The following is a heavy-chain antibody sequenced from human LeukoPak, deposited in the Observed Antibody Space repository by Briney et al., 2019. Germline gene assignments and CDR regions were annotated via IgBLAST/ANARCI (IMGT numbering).Heavy chain of an antibody. Sequence: SVKVSCKGSGGTFSSYAISWVRQAPGQGLEWMGRIIPILGIANYAQKFQGRVTITADKSTSTAYMELSSLRSEDTAVYYCARDPQYPNTYWYFDLWGRGTLVTVSS. CDR1: GGTFSSYA. CDR2: IIPILGIA. D-gene: IGHD1/OR15-1a*01. J-gene: IGHJ2*01. CDR3: ARDPQYPNTYWYFDL. V-gene: IGHV1-69*04.